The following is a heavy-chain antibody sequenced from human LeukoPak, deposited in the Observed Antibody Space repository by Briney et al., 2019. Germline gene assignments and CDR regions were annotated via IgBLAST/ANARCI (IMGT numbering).Heavy chain of an antibody. CDR3: AKDIGSSGYKLGFDL. CDR2: ISWNSGSI. J-gene: IGHJ2*01. CDR1: GFTFDGYA. Sequence: GGSLRLSCAASGFTFDGYAMHWVRQAPGKGLEWVSGISWNSGSIGYADSVKGRFTISRDNAKNSLYLQMNSLRAEDMALYYCAKDIGSSGYKLGFDLWGRGTLVTVSS. V-gene: IGHV3-9*03. D-gene: IGHD6-19*01.